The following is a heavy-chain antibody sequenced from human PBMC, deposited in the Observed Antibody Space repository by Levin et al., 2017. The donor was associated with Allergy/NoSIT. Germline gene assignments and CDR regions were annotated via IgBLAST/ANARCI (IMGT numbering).Heavy chain of an antibody. Sequence: SGPTLVKPTQTLTLTCTFSGFSLSPSGVGVGWIRPPPGKALEWLALIFWDDDKRYRPSLKSRLTITKDTSKNQVVLTMTNMDPVDTATYYCAHCTRRYYDSFTGYYLADYWGQGTLVTVSS. CDR1: GFSLSPSGVG. V-gene: IGHV2-5*02. D-gene: IGHD3-9*01. J-gene: IGHJ4*02. CDR2: IFWDDDK. CDR3: AHCTRRYYDSFTGYYLADY.